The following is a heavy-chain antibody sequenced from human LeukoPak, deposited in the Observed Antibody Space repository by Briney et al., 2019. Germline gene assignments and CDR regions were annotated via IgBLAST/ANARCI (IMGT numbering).Heavy chain of an antibody. CDR1: GFTFRSHE. J-gene: IGHJ4*02. V-gene: IGHV3-48*03. Sequence: PGGSLRLSCAASGFTFRSHEMNWVRQAPGKGLEWIAYISSTGYTINYAESVQGRFTISRDNVKNSLALQMNSLRAEDTAVYYCVSSYDSRGHFFYFDFWGQRTRVTISS. CDR2: ISSTGYTI. D-gene: IGHD3-22*01. CDR3: VSSYDSRGHFFYFDF.